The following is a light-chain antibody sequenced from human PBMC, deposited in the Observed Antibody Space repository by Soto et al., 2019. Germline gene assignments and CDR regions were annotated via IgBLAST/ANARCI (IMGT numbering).Light chain of an antibody. J-gene: IGKJ1*01. CDR1: QSVDSTY. CDR3: GQYGRPEA. V-gene: IGKV3-20*01. CDR2: ATS. Sequence: EVVSTQSRLELNMSQEERATLYCRASQSVDSTYLAWYQQKPDQSPRLLIYATSTRAAGIPDRCSGSGSGTVFTLTIGTLEPDDFAVYYCGQYGRPEASAQGTKLDIK.